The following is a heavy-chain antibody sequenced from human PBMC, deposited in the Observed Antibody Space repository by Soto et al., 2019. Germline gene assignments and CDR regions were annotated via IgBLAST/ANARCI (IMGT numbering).Heavy chain of an antibody. D-gene: IGHD2-21*02. CDR2: ISYDGTTT. CDR3: AQDPCGDCFDWYFDL. J-gene: IGHJ2*01. CDR1: GFTFSRFA. Sequence: QVQLVQSGGGVGQPGRSLRLSCEASGFTFSRFATHWVRQAPGKGLEWVAGISYDGTTTFYSGSVKGRFTVSRDNDKNTLYLEMNGLTTQDTATYYCAQDPCGDCFDWYFDLWGQGSLVTVSS. V-gene: IGHV3-30-3*01.